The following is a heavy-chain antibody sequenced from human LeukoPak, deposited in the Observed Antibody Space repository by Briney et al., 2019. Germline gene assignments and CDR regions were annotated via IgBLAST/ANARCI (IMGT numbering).Heavy chain of an antibody. V-gene: IGHV1-69*13. J-gene: IGHJ5*02. D-gene: IGHD2-2*01. Sequence: SVKVSCKASGGTFSSYAISWVRQAPGQGLEWMGGIVPIFGTANYAQKFQGRVTITADESTSTAYMELSSLRSEDTAVYYCARSAPEGFWGPAVSLLSWFDPWGQGTLVTVSS. CDR3: ARSAPEGFWGPAVSLLSWFDP. CDR1: GGTFSSYA. CDR2: IVPIFGTA.